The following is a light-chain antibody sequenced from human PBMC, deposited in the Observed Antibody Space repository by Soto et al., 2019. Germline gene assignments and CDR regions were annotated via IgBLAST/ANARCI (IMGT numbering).Light chain of an antibody. CDR3: QSFDSTLSGGV. J-gene: IGLJ1*01. V-gene: IGLV1-40*01. CDR2: GKT. Sequence: QSVLTQPPSVCGAPGQRFTISCTGSISNIGAGYNVHWYQQLPGTAPKLLIYGKTNRPSGVPDRFYASKSDTSASLAITGLQSEDEAFYYCQSFDSTLSGGVFGTGTKVTV. CDR1: ISNIGAGYN.